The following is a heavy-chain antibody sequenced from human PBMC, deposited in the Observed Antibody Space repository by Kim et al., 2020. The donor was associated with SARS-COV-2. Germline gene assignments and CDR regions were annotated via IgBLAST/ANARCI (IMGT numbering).Heavy chain of an antibody. CDR2: INPSGGST. V-gene: IGHV1-46*01. CDR1: GYTFTSYY. Sequence: ASVKVSCKASGYTFTSYYMHWVRQAPGQGLEWMGIINPSGGSTSYAQKFQGRVTMTRDTSTSTVYMELSSLRSEDTAVYYCARDKGTGEVGAKWFDPWGQGTLVTVSS. D-gene: IGHD1-26*01. CDR3: ARDKGTGEVGAKWFDP. J-gene: IGHJ5*02.